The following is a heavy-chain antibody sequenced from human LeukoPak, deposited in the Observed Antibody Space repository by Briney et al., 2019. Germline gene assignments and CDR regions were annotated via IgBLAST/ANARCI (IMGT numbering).Heavy chain of an antibody. D-gene: IGHD6-6*01. Sequence: PGGSLRLSCAASGFAVSGNYMNWVRQSPGKGLEWVSVIYSGGSAYYADSVKGRFTISRDNSKNTLYLQMNSLRAEDTAVYYCARDRSSSSLDYFDYWGQGTLVTVSS. CDR1: GFAVSGNY. V-gene: IGHV3-53*01. CDR2: IYSGGSA. J-gene: IGHJ4*02. CDR3: ARDRSSSSLDYFDY.